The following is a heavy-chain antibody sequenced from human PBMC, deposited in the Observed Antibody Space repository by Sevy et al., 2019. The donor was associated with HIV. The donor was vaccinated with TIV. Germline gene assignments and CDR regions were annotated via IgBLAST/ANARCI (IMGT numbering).Heavy chain of an antibody. CDR3: ARDAGLVPAASVYYYYYYMDV. Sequence: ASVKVSCKASGYTFTSYGISWVRQAPGQGLEWMGWSSAYNGNTNYAQQLQGRVTMTTDTSTSTAYMELRSLRSDDTAGYYCARDAGLVPAASVYYYYYYMDVWGKGTTVTVSS. CDR1: GYTFTSYG. V-gene: IGHV1-18*01. D-gene: IGHD2-2*01. CDR2: SSAYNGNT. J-gene: IGHJ6*03.